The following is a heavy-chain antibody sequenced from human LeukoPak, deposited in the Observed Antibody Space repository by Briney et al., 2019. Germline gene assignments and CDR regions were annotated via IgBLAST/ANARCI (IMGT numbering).Heavy chain of an antibody. V-gene: IGHV3-48*02. CDR1: GFSFSIYR. Sequence: PGGSLRLSCAASGFSFSIYRMNWVRQAPGKGLEGVSYISGGSTTIHYADSVKGRFTISRDNAKNSLYLHMSSLRDEDTALYYCVRDDRDYVFDYWGRGTLVTVSS. CDR2: ISGGSTTI. CDR3: VRDDRDYVFDY. J-gene: IGHJ4*02. D-gene: IGHD3-16*01.